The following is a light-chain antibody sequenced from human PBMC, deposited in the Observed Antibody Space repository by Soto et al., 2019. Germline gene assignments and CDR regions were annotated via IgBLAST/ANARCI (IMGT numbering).Light chain of an antibody. Sequence: QSVLTQPPSVSGAPGQRVTISCTGSSSNIGAGYDVHWYQQLPGTARKLLIYGNSNRPSGVPDRFSGSKSGTSASLAITGLQAEDEADYYCQSYDNSLRVFGGGTQVTVL. V-gene: IGLV1-40*01. CDR1: SSNIGAGYD. J-gene: IGLJ2*01. CDR3: QSYDNSLRV. CDR2: GNS.